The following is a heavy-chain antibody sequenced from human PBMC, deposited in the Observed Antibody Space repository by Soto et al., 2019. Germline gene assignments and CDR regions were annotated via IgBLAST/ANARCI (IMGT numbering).Heavy chain of an antibody. D-gene: IGHD1-26*01. J-gene: IGHJ6*02. CDR1: GYSFTSYW. Sequence: PGESLKSSCKGSGYSFTSYWIGWVRQMPGKGLEWMGIIYPGDSDTRYSPSFQGQVTISADKSISTAYLQWSSLKASDTAMYYCARNINSGSYSWYYYYGMDVWGQGTTVTVSS. CDR3: ARNINSGSYSWYYYYGMDV. CDR2: IYPGDSDT. V-gene: IGHV5-51*01.